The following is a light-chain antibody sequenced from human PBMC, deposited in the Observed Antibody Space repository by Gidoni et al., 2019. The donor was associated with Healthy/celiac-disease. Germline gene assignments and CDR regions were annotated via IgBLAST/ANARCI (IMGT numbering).Light chain of an antibody. CDR2: AAS. J-gene: IGKJ1*01. Sequence: DIQMTQSPSSLSASVGDRVTITCRASQSINNDLNWYQQKPGKAPRLLIYAASSLQSGVPARFSGRGSGTDFTLFTLTITSLQPEDFATYYCQQSYITPRTFGQGTKVEIK. CDR3: QQSYITPRT. CDR1: QSINND. V-gene: IGKV1-39*01.